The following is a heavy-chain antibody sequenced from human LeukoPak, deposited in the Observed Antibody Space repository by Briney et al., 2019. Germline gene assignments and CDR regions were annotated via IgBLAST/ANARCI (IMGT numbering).Heavy chain of an antibody. V-gene: IGHV1-2*02. J-gene: IGHJ6*03. Sequence: ASVKVSCKASGYTFTGYYMHWVRQAPGQGLEWMGWIYPNSGGTNYAQKFQGRVTMTRDTSISTAYMELSRLRSDDTAVYYCARNGPPRVVGFTYYYYMDVWGKGTTVTVSS. CDR1: GYTFTGYY. CDR3: ARNGPPRVVGFTYYYYMDV. CDR2: IYPNSGGT. D-gene: IGHD3-3*01.